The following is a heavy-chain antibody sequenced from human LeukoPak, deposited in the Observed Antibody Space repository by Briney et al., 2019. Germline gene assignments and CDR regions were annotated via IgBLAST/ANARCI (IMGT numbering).Heavy chain of an antibody. CDR2: ISYDGSNK. CDR3: MCGMTTVTTDYYGMDV. Sequence: GGSLRLSCAASGFAFSSYAMHWVRQAPGKGLEWVAVISYDGSNKYYADSVKGRFTISRDNSKNTLYLQMNSLRAEDTAVYYCMCGMTTVTTDYYGMDVWGQGTTVTVSS. V-gene: IGHV3-30-3*01. J-gene: IGHJ6*02. D-gene: IGHD4-17*01. CDR1: GFAFSSYA.